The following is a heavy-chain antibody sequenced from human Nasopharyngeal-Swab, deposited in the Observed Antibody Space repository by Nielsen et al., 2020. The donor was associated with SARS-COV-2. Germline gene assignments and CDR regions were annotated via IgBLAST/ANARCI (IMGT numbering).Heavy chain of an antibody. D-gene: IGHD3-22*01. J-gene: IGHJ4*02. CDR2: IYYSGST. CDR1: GGSISSGGYY. CDR3: ARINYYDSSGYYS. V-gene: IGHV4-30-4*01. Sequence: SETLSLTCAVSGGSISSGGYYWSWIRQPPGKGLEWIGYIYYSGSTYYNPSLKSRVTISVDTSKNQFSLKLSSVTAADTAVYYCARINYYDSSGYYSWGQGTLVTVSS.